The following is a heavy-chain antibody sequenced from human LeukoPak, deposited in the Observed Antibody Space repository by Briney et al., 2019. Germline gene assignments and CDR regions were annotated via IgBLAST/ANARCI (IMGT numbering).Heavy chain of an antibody. J-gene: IGHJ3*02. CDR1: GFTFSIYS. D-gene: IGHD3-22*01. CDR2: ISGSGGST. V-gene: IGHV3-23*01. CDR3: AKSPYYDSSGYSPIAFDI. Sequence: GGSLRLSCAASGFTFSIYSMKWVRQAPGKGLEWVSAISGSGGSTYYADSVKGRFTISRDNSKNTLYLQMNSLRAEDTAVYYCAKSPYYDSSGYSPIAFDIWGQGTMVTVSS.